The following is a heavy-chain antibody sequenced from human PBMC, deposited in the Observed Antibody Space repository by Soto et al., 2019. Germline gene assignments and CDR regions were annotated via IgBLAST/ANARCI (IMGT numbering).Heavy chain of an antibody. CDR1: GGTFSSYA. Sequence: SVKVSCKASGGTFSSYAISWVRQAPGQGLEWMGGIIPIFGTANYAQKFQGRVTITADESTSTAYMELSSLRSEDTAVYYCARGYERTMRDREALFDIWGQGTMVTISS. V-gene: IGHV1-69*13. J-gene: IGHJ3*02. D-gene: IGHD2-2*01. CDR3: ARGYERTMRDREALFDI. CDR2: IIPIFGTA.